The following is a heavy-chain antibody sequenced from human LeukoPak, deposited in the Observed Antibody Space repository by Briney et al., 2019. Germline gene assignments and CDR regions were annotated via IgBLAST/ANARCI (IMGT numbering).Heavy chain of an antibody. D-gene: IGHD6-6*01. CDR1: GDSITNGSYF. J-gene: IGHJ4*02. V-gene: IGHV4-61*02. CDR3: ARGLSSAWEVQGY. Sequence: SETLSLTCSVSGDSITNGSYFWSWVRQPAGKGLEWIGRIQASGRTSYNPSLKSRVTISMDTSKNQFSLKLSFVTAADTALYYCARGLSSAWEVQGYWGQGTLVTVSS. CDR2: IQASGRT.